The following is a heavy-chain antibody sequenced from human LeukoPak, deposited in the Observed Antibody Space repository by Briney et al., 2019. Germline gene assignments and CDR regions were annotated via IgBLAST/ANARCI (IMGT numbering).Heavy chain of an antibody. CDR3: ASRRLQADYGDYVRDMEPSLVEGIPYDIHAFDI. V-gene: IGHV3-21*01. J-gene: IGHJ3*02. CDR1: GFTFSSYS. Sequence: PGGSLRLSCAASGFTFSSYSMNWVRQAPGKGLEWVSSISSSSSYIYYADSVKGRFTISRDNAKNSLYLQMNSLRAEDTAVYYCASRRLQADYGDYVRDMEPSLVEGIPYDIHAFDIWGQGTMVTVSS. CDR2: ISSSSSYI. D-gene: IGHD4-17*01.